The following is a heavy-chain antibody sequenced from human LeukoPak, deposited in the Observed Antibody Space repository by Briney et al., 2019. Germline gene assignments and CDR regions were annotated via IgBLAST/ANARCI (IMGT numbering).Heavy chain of an antibody. CDR2: IYTTHFT. CDR1: GFTFNTYA. D-gene: IGHD1-26*01. J-gene: IGHJ3*01. Sequence: PGGSLRLSCAASGFTFNTYAMSWVRQAPGKGLEWVSTIYTTHFTYHADSVKGRFTVSGDDSKNTLYLQMNSLRAEDTALYYCAKDYLKGNGIYDAFDVWGQGTMVTVSS. V-gene: IGHV3-23*01. CDR3: AKDYLKGNGIYDAFDV.